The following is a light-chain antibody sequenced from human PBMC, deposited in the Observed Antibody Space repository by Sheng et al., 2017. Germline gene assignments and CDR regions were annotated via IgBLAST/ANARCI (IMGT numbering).Light chain of an antibody. J-gene: IGKJ1*01. CDR2: DAS. V-gene: IGKV3-11*01. CDR3: QHRYNWPPWT. Sequence: IVLTQSPATLSLSPGERATLSCRASQSISDYLAWYQQRPGQAPRLLIYDASNRATGIPARFSGSGSGTDFTLTISSLEPEDFAVYYCQHRYNWPPWTFAKGPRW. CDR1: QSISDY.